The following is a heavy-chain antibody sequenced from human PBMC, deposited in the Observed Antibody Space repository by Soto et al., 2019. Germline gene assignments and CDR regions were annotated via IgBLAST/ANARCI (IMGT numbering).Heavy chain of an antibody. D-gene: IGHD3-16*01. CDR3: ARVGDEWGYFYYMDV. J-gene: IGHJ6*03. CDR1: GFTFSDYY. Sequence: QVQLVESGGGLVQPGGSLRLSCAASGFTFSDYYMSWIRQAPGKGLVWVSYISSSGSTIYYADSVKGRFTISRDIAKNSLYLQTNSLRAEDTAVYYCARVGDEWGYFYYMDVWGKGTRVTVSS. V-gene: IGHV3-11*01. CDR2: ISSSGSTI.